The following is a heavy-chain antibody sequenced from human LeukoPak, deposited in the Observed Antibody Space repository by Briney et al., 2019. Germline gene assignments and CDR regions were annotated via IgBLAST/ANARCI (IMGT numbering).Heavy chain of an antibody. CDR2: IYHSGST. CDR1: GGSFSGYY. D-gene: IGHD6-13*01. J-gene: IGHJ4*02. V-gene: IGHV4-34*01. Sequence: SETLSLTCAVYGGSFSGYYWSWIRQPPGKGLEWIGEIYHSGSTNYNPSLKSRVTISVDKSKNQFSLKLSSVTAADTAVYYCARVSDSSWYTPYFDYWGQGTLVTVSS. CDR3: ARVSDSSWYTPYFDY.